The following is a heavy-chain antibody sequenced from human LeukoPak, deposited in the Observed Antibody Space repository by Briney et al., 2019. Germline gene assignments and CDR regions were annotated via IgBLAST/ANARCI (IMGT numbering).Heavy chain of an antibody. CDR2: IKSSTTHT. V-gene: IGHV3-21*01. CDR3: ARDQTSGSYFDGDAFDI. CDR1: GFTFSYYT. D-gene: IGHD1-26*01. J-gene: IGHJ3*02. Sequence: GGSLRPSCAASGFTFSYYTMNWVRQAPGKGLEWVSSIKSSTTHTYYADSVKGRFTISRDNAKNSLYLQMNSLRAEDTAVYYCARDQTSGSYFDGDAFDIWGQGTMVTVSS.